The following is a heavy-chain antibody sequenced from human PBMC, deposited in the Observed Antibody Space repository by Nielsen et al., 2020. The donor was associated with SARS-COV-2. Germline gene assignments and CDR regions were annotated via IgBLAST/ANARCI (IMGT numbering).Heavy chain of an antibody. J-gene: IGHJ6*03. Sequence: WIRQPPGKGLEWIGEINHSGSTNYNPSLKSRVTISVDTSKNQFSLKLSSVTAADTAVYYCARGPKSSIAARNWRACYYYMDVWGKGTTVTVSS. V-gene: IGHV4-34*01. CDR2: INHSGST. CDR3: ARGPKSSIAARNWRACYYYMDV. D-gene: IGHD6-6*01.